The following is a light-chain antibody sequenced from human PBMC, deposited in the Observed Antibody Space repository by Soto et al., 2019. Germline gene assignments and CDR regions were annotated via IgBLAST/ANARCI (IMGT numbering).Light chain of an antibody. Sequence: QSALTQPASVSESPGQSVTISCTGTSSDVGGYDYVSWYQQHPGKAPQLLIYDVSIRPSGVSDRFSGSKSGNTASLTISGLQAEDEADYYCNSHTSSSTVAFGGGIKLTVL. CDR2: DVS. CDR1: SSDVGGYDY. V-gene: IGLV2-14*01. CDR3: NSHTSSSTVA. J-gene: IGLJ2*01.